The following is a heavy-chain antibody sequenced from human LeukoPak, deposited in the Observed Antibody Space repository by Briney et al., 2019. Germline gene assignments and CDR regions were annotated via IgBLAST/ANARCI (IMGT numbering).Heavy chain of an antibody. J-gene: IGHJ6*02. CDR2: ISTTGDRT. CDR3: AKILERELQYYYYGMDV. V-gene: IGHV3-23*01. CDR1: GFTFNSYA. Sequence: GGSLRLSCAASGFTFNSYAMIWVRQAPGKGLESVSSISTTGDRTYYADSVKGRFAISRDNSKNTLYLQMNSLRAEDTAVYYCAKILERELQYYYYGMDVWGQGTSVTVSS. D-gene: IGHD5-24*01.